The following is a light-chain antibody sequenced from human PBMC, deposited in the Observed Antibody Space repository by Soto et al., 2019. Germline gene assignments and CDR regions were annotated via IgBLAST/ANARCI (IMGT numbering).Light chain of an antibody. CDR2: GAS. Sequence: EIVLTQSPGTLSLSPGERATLSCRASQSVSSSYLAWYQQKPGQAPRLLIYGASSRATGIPDRFSGSGSGTDFTLTISRLEPEDFAVYYCQHFGSSPRWTLGQGTKVDIK. J-gene: IGKJ1*01. CDR3: QHFGSSPRWT. CDR1: QSVSSSY. V-gene: IGKV3-20*01.